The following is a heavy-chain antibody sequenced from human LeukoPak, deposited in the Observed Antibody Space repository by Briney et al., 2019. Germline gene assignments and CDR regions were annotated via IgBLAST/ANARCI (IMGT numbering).Heavy chain of an antibody. CDR2: IYYSGST. CDR1: GGSISSSSYY. J-gene: IGHJ4*02. Sequence: SETLSLTCTVSGGSISSSSYYWGWIRQPPGRGLEWIGSIYYSGSTYYNPSLKSRVTISVDTSKNQFSLKLSSVTAADTAVYYCARHRGVYSSGWYSDFDYWGQGTLVTVSS. CDR3: ARHRGVYSSGWYSDFDY. V-gene: IGHV4-39*01. D-gene: IGHD6-19*01.